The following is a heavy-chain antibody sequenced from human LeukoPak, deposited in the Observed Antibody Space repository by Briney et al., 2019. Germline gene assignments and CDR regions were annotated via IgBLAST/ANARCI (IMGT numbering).Heavy chain of an antibody. CDR2: ISDSGST. CDR1: GGSISSYY. Sequence: SETLSLTCTVSGGSISSYYWSWIRQPPGKGLEWIGYISDSGSTRYNSSLKSRVTLSVDTSKNHFSLKLSSVTAADTAVYYCARHLANPIYDYWGQGALVTVSS. V-gene: IGHV4-59*08. CDR3: ARHLANPIYDY. J-gene: IGHJ4*02.